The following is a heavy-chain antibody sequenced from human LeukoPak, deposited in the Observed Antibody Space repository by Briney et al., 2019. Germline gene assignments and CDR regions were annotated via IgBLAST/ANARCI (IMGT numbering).Heavy chain of an antibody. J-gene: IGHJ3*02. CDR3: ARSPGGSFDI. CDR2: IYYSGST. D-gene: IGHD3-10*01. CDR1: GGSISSYY. Sequence: PSETLSLTCTVSGGSISSYYWSWIRQPPGKGLEWIGYIYYSGSTNYNPSLKSRVTISVDTSKNQFSLKLSSVTAADTAVYYCARSPGGSFDIWGQGTMVTVSS. V-gene: IGHV4-59*01.